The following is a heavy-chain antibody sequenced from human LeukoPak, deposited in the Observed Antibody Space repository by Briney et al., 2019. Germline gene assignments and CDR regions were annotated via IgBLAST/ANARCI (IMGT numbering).Heavy chain of an antibody. CDR2: INTNTGNP. D-gene: IGHD6-13*01. V-gene: IGHV7-4-1*02. CDR3: ARESFAGASSSWYVYGSASSPLDY. CDR1: GYTFTSYG. J-gene: IGHJ4*02. Sequence: GASVKVSCKASGYTFTSYGISWVRQAPGQGLEWMGWINTNTGNPTYAQGFTGRFVFSLDTSVSTAYLQISSLKAEDTAVYYCARESFAGASSSWYVYGSASSPLDYWGQGTLVTVSS.